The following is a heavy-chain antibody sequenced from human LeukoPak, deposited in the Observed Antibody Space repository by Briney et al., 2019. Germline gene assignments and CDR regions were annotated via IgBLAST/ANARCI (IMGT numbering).Heavy chain of an antibody. J-gene: IGHJ3*02. Sequence: EASVKVSCTASGYTFTGYYMHWVRQAPGQGLEWMGWINPNSGGTNYAQKFQGRVTMTRDTSISTAYMELSRLRSDDTAVYYCARVRYYDILTGYSSDAFDIWGQGTMVTVSS. CDR1: GYTFTGYY. CDR3: ARVRYYDILTGYSSDAFDI. V-gene: IGHV1-2*02. D-gene: IGHD3-9*01. CDR2: INPNSGGT.